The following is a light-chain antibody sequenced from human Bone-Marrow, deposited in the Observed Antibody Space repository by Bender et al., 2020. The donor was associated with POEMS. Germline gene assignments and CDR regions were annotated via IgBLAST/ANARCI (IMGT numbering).Light chain of an antibody. Sequence: SYVLTQPPSVSVAPGQTARITCGGNNIGTKSVHWYQQKPGQAPVLVVYDDSDRPSGIPERFSGSNSGNTATLTISRVEAGDEAGYYCQLWETSSDHPVVFGGGTKLTVL. CDR1: NIGTKS. V-gene: IGLV3-21*02. J-gene: IGLJ2*01. CDR2: DDS. CDR3: QLWETSSDHPVV.